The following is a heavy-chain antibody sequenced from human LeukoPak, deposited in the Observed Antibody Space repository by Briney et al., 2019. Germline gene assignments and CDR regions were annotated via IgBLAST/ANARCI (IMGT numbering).Heavy chain of an antibody. CDR2: INHSGST. D-gene: IGHD3-16*01. J-gene: IGHJ3*02. Sequence: SETLSPTCAVYGGSFSGYYWSWIRQPSGKGLEWIGEINHSGSTNYSPSLKSRVTISVDTSKNQFSLKLSSVTAADTAVYYCARGADNDYVWGSYSYVQAFDIWGQGTMVTVSS. V-gene: IGHV4-34*01. CDR1: GGSFSGYY. CDR3: ARGADNDYVWGSYSYVQAFDI.